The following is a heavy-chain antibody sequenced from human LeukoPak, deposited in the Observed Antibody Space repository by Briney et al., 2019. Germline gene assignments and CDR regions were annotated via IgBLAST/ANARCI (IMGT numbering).Heavy chain of an antibody. D-gene: IGHD3-9*01. Sequence: GASVKVSCKASGYTFTSYGISWVRQAPGQGLEGMGWINPNSGGTHYAQKFQGRVTMTRDTSISTAYMELSRLRSDDTAVYYCARGYYDILTGSNPYYFDYWGQGTLVTVSS. CDR3: ARGYYDILTGSNPYYFDY. J-gene: IGHJ4*02. V-gene: IGHV1-2*02. CDR2: INPNSGGT. CDR1: GYTFTSYG.